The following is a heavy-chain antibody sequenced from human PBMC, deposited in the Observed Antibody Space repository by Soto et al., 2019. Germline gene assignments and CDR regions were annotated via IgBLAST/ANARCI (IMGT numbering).Heavy chain of an antibody. V-gene: IGHV4-61*01. CDR1: GGSVSSGSYY. Sequence: SESLSLTCTVSGGSVSSGSYYWSWIRQPPGKGLEWIGYIYYSGSTNYNPSLKSRVTISVDTSKNQFSLKLSSVTAADTAVYYCATMPAVKLYYYGMDVWGQGTTVTVSS. D-gene: IGHD4-4*01. CDR3: ATMPAVKLYYYGMDV. J-gene: IGHJ6*02. CDR2: IYYSGST.